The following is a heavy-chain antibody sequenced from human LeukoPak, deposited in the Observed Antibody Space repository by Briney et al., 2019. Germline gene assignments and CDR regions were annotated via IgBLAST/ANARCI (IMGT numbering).Heavy chain of an antibody. CDR1: GYTFTNYA. CDR3: ARGSRIGSQTYYFDY. Sequence: ASVNVSCKASGYTFTNYAMHWVRQAPGQRLEWMGWINVGNGNTKYSQKFQGRATITIDTSASTAYMELSSLRSEDTAVYYCARGSRIGSQTYYFDYWGQGTLVTVSS. D-gene: IGHD2-2*01. J-gene: IGHJ4*02. V-gene: IGHV1-3*01. CDR2: INVGNGNT.